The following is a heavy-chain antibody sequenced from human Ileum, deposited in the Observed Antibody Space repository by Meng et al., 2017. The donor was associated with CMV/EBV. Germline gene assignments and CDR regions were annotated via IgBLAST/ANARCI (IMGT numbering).Heavy chain of an antibody. V-gene: IGHV3-53*01. CDR2: IYTGGST. Sequence: GESLKISCAVFGLSVNRHYMTWVRQAPGAGLEWVSVIYTGGSTAYSDSVKGRFTISRDTYKNTLYLQMDNLRTDDTAVYFCARDSVGAGLDYWGQGTLVTGSS. CDR1: GLSVNRHY. CDR3: ARDSVGAGLDY. D-gene: IGHD1-26*01. J-gene: IGHJ4*02.